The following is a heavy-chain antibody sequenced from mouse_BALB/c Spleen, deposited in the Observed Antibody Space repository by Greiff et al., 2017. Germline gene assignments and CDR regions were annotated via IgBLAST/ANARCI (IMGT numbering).Heavy chain of an antibody. Sequence: VQVVESGAELVRPGSSVKISCKASGYAFSSYWMNWVKQRPGQGLEWIGQIYPGDGDTNYNGKFKGKATLTADKSSSTAYMQLSSLTSEDSAVYFCARGKYYAMDYWGQGTSVTVSS. CDR3: ARGKYYAMDY. J-gene: IGHJ4*01. CDR2: IYPGDGDT. V-gene: IGHV1-80*01. CDR1: GYAFSSYW.